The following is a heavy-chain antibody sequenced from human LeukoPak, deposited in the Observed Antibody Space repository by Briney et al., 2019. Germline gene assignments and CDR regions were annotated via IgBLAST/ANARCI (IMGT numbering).Heavy chain of an antibody. CDR1: GGSISSYY. J-gene: IGHJ4*02. CDR3: ARGVLAYCGGDCYSRLSALLPEDDY. D-gene: IGHD2-21*01. Sequence: SETLSLTCTVSGGSISSYYWSWIRQPPGKGLGWIGYIYYSGSTNYNPSLKSRVTISVDTSKNQFSLKLSSVTAADTAVYYCARGVLAYCGGDCYSRLSALLPEDDYWGQGTLVTVSS. CDR2: IYYSGST. V-gene: IGHV4-59*01.